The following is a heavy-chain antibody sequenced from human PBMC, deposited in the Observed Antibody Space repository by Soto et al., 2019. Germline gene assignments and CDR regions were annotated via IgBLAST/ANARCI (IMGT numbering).Heavy chain of an antibody. Sequence: SETLSLTCTVSGGSIGSGGYYWTWILQHPGKGLEWIGYIYYTGITYYNPSFKSRVTMSLDSSNNHLSLQLTSVTAADAAVYYCARHLLILGRGGYHYGMDDWGQGTTVTVSS. CDR1: GGSIGSGGYY. CDR2: IYYTGIT. D-gene: IGHD3-16*01. CDR3: ARHLLILGRGGYHYGMDD. V-gene: IGHV4-31*03. J-gene: IGHJ6*02.